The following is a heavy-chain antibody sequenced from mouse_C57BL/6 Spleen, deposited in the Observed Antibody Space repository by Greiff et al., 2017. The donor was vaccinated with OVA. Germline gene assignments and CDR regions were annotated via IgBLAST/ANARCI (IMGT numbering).Heavy chain of an antibody. J-gene: IGHJ4*01. CDR3: ARAGPLGY. CDR1: GYTFTDYN. CDR2: INPNNGGT. Sequence: VKLQESGPELVKPGASVKMSCKASGYTFTDYNMHWVKQSHGKSLEWVGYINPNNGGTSYNQKFKGKATLTVNKSSSTAYMELRSLTSEDTAVYYCARAGPLGYWGQETSVTVSS. V-gene: IGHV1-22*01.